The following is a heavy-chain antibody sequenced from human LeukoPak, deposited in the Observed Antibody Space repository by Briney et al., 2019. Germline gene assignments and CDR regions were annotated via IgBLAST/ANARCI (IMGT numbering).Heavy chain of an antibody. CDR1: GYTLTGYY. CDR3: ARGGRGYQRDWFDR. CDR2: IDPDSGGT. Sequence: GASVKVSCKASGYTLTGYYIHWVRQAPGQGLEWMGWIDPDSGGTNYALKFQDWVTMTRDTSISTAYMELSRLRSDDTAVYFCARGGRGYQRDWFDRWGQGTLVTVSS. J-gene: IGHJ5*02. V-gene: IGHV1-2*04. D-gene: IGHD1-26*01.